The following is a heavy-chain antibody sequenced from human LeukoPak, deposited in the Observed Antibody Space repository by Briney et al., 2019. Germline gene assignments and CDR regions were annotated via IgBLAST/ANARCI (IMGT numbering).Heavy chain of an antibody. CDR2: IYTSGST. D-gene: IGHD3-9*01. CDR3: AREPNYDILTGYYKGGDAFDI. J-gene: IGHJ3*02. CDR1: GGSISSYY. Sequence: PSETLSLTCTVSGGSISSYYWSWIRQPAGKGLEWIGRIYTSGSTNYNPSLKSRVTISVDTSKNQFSLKLSSVTAADTAVYYCAREPNYDILTGYYKGGDAFDIWGQGTMVTVSS. V-gene: IGHV4-4*07.